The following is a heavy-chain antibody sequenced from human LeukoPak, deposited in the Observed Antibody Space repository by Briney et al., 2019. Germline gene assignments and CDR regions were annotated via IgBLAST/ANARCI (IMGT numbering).Heavy chain of an antibody. J-gene: IGHJ3*02. CDR3: ASTYYDYVWGSYRYRYAFDI. V-gene: IGHV4-59*08. CDR1: GGSISSYY. D-gene: IGHD3-16*02. Sequence: PSETLSLTCTVSGGSISSYYWSWIRQPPGKGLEWIGYIYYSGSTNYNPSLKSRVTISVDTSKNQFSLKLSSVTAADTAVYYCASTYYDYVWGSYRYRYAFDIWGQGTMVTVSS. CDR2: IYYSGST.